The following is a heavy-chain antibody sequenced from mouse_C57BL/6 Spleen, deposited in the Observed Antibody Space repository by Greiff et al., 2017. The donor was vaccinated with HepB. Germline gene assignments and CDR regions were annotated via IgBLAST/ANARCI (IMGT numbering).Heavy chain of an antibody. D-gene: IGHD1-1*01. Sequence: QVQLQQSGAELARPGASVKLSCQASGYTFTSYGISWVKQRTGQGLEWIGEIYPRSGNTYYNEKLKGKATLTADKSSSTAYMELRRLTSEDSAVYFCVSELTTVVAHWDFDVWGTGTTVTVSS. CDR3: VSELTTVVAHWDFDV. CDR1: GYTFTSYG. J-gene: IGHJ1*03. CDR2: IYPRSGNT. V-gene: IGHV1-81*01.